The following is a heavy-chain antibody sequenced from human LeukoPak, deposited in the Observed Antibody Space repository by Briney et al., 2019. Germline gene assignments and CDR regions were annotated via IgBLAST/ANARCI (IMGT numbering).Heavy chain of an antibody. D-gene: IGHD1-26*01. CDR3: AKDLEERELPGDYFDY. CDR2: ISGSGGST. CDR1: GFTFSSYA. J-gene: IGHJ4*02. Sequence: GGSLRLSCAASGFTFSSYAMRWVRQAPGKGLEWVSAISGSGGSTYYADSVKGRFTISRDNSKNTLYLQMNSLRAEDTAVYYCAKDLEERELPGDYFDYWGQGTLVTVSS. V-gene: IGHV3-23*01.